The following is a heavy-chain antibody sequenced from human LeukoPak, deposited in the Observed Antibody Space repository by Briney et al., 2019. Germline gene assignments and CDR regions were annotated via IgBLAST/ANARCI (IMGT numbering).Heavy chain of an antibody. CDR3: ARRDLYSSIWYADY. CDR2: IYHSGST. CDR1: GGSISSSNW. V-gene: IGHV4-4*02. Sequence: SETLSLTCAVSGGSISSSNWWSWVRQPPGKGLEWIGEIYHSGSTNYNPSLKSRVTISVDKSKNQFSLKLSSVTAADTAVYYCARRDLYSSIWYADYWGQGTLVTVSS. J-gene: IGHJ4*02. D-gene: IGHD6-13*01.